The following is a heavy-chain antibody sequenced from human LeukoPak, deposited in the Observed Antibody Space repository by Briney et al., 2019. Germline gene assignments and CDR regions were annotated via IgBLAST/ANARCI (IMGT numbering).Heavy chain of an antibody. CDR1: GITFSSYW. CDR2: INTQGTYT. J-gene: IGHJ4*02. CDR3: VIDLGNYNDF. D-gene: IGHD2-15*01. V-gene: IGHV3-74*01. Sequence: GGSLRLSCAVSGITFSSYWMHWVRQDPGRGLLWVSRINTQGTYTNYADSVKGRFTISRDNAKNTLYLQMSSLRADDTAVYYCVIDLGNYNDFWGQGTLVSVSS.